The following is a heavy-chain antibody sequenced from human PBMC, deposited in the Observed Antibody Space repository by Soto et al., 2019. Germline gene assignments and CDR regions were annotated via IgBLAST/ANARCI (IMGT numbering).Heavy chain of an antibody. V-gene: IGHV4-39*01. CDR3: ARRVAGTGYFDY. D-gene: IGHD6-19*01. J-gene: IGHJ4*02. CDR1: GGSISSSSYY. CDR2: IYYSGST. Sequence: QLQLQESGPGLVKPSETLSLTCTVSGGSISSSSYYWGWIRQPPGKGLEWIGSIYYSGSTYYNPSLKSRVTISADTSKNQFSLKLTSVTAADTAVYYCARRVAGTGYFDYWGQGTLVTVSS.